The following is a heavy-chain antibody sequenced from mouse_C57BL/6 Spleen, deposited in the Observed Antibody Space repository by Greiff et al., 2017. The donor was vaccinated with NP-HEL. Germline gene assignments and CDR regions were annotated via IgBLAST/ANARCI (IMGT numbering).Heavy chain of an antibody. J-gene: IGHJ4*01. V-gene: IGHV1-53*01. CDR3: ARMGLSTEGYAMDY. CDR2: INPSNGGT. D-gene: IGHD4-1*01. CDR1: GYTFTSYW. Sequence: QVHVKQPGTELVKPGASVKLSCKASGYTFTSYWMHWVKQRPGQGLEWIGNINPSNGGTNYNEKFKSKATLTVDKSSSTAYLQLSSLTSEDSAVYYCARMGLSTEGYAMDYWGQGTSVTVSS.